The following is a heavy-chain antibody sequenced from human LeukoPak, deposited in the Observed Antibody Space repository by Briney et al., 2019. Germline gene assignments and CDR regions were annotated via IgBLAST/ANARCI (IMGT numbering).Heavy chain of an antibody. Sequence: GGSLRLSCTVSGFTVSSNSMNWVRQAPGKGLEWVSFIYSDNTHYSDSVKGRFTISRDNSKNTLYLQMNSLRADDTAVYYCAKVWWELRPAFDIWGQGTMVTVSS. J-gene: IGHJ3*02. V-gene: IGHV3-66*03. D-gene: IGHD1-26*01. CDR3: AKVWWELRPAFDI. CDR2: IYSDNT. CDR1: GFTVSSNS.